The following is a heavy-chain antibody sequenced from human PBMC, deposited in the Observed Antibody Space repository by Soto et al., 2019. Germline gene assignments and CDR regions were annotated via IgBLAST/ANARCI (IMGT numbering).Heavy chain of an antibody. V-gene: IGHV3-21*01. CDR3: ARDLGEYYYDSSGYWNY. Sequence: PGGSLRLSCAASGFTFSSYSMNWVRQAPGKGLEWVSSISSSSSYIYYADSVKGRFTISRDSAKNSLYLQMNSLRAEDTAVYYCARDLGEYYYDSSGYWNYWGQGTLVTVSS. D-gene: IGHD3-22*01. J-gene: IGHJ4*02. CDR2: ISSSSSYI. CDR1: GFTFSSYS.